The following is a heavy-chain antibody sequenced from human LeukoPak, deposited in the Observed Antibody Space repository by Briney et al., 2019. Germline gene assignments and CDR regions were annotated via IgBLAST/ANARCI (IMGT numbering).Heavy chain of an antibody. Sequence: GGSLRLSCAASGFTFDDYAMHWVRQAPGKGLEWVSGISWNSDSIGHADSVKGRFTISRDNAKNSLYLQMNSLRAEDTALYYCAKDHLRIVGANRFDYWGQGTLVTVSS. CDR1: GFTFDDYA. V-gene: IGHV3-9*01. J-gene: IGHJ4*02. CDR3: AKDHLRIVGANRFDY. D-gene: IGHD1-26*01. CDR2: ISWNSDSI.